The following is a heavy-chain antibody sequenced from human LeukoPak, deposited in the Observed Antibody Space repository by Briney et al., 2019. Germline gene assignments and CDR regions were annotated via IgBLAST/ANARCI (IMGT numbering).Heavy chain of an antibody. CDR1: GFTFSSYE. V-gene: IGHV3-48*03. D-gene: IGHD5-24*01. J-gene: IGHJ4*02. CDR3: ARGPSPTGWLAREFDY. CDR2: ISSGSTI. Sequence: GGSLRLSCAASGFTFSSYEMNWVRQVPGKGLEWVSYISSGSTIYYADSVKGRFTISRDNAKNSLYLQMNSLRAEDTAVYYCARGPSPTGWLAREFDYWGQGTLVTVSP.